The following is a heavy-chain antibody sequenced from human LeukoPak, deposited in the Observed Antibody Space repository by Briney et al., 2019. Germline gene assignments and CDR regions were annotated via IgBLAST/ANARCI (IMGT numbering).Heavy chain of an antibody. D-gene: IGHD2-15*01. CDR3: ARGHEAAGGHYYMDV. CDR1: GYTFTGYY. J-gene: IGHJ6*03. V-gene: IGHV1-2*02. CDR2: INPNSGGT. Sequence: ASVKVSCKASGYTFTGYYMHWVRQAPGQGLEWMGWINPNSGGTNYAQKFQGRVTMTRDTSISTAYMELSRLRSDNTAVYYCARGHEAAGGHYYMDVWGKGTTVTVSS.